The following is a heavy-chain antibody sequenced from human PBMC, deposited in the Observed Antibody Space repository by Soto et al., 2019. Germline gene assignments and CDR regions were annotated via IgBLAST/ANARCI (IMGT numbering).Heavy chain of an antibody. V-gene: IGHV1-69*13. J-gene: IGHJ5*02. CDR2: IIPIFGTA. D-gene: IGHD3-3*01. Sequence: SVKVSCKASGGTFTNYGINWVRQAPGQGLEWMGGIIPIFGTANYAQKFQGRVTITADESTSTAYMELSSLRSEDTAVYYCAREGDFWKWFDPWGQGTLVTVSS. CDR3: AREGDFWKWFDP. CDR1: GGTFTNYG.